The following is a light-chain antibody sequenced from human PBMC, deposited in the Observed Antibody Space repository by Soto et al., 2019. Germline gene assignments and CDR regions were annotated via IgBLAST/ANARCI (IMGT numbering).Light chain of an antibody. CDR1: STDVGGYNY. Sequence: SALTQYPSASGSPGQSVTISCTGTSTDVGGYNYVSWYQQYPGKAPQLMIYEVSKRPSGVPDRFSGSKSGNTASLTVSGLQAEDEADYYCSSYAGSNLYVFGTGTKLTVL. J-gene: IGLJ1*01. CDR2: EVS. V-gene: IGLV2-8*01. CDR3: SSYAGSNLYV.